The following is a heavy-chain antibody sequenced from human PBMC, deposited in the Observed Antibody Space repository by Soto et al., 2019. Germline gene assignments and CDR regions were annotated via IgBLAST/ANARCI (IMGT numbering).Heavy chain of an antibody. CDR2: INPSSGST. J-gene: IGHJ4*02. V-gene: IGHV1-46*01. D-gene: IGHD3-16*01. CDR1: GYPFTSYY. Sequence: QVQLVQSGAEVKKPGASVEVSCKASGYPFTSYYVHWVRQAPGQGLEWMGFINPSSGSTSYAQKFQGRVTMTRDTSTSTVYMEVSSLRSEDTAVYYCAREMYTTRGSPFDYWGQRTLVTVSS. CDR3: AREMYTTRGSPFDY.